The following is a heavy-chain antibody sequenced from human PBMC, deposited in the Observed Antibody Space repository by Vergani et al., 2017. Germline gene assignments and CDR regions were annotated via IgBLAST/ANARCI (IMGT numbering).Heavy chain of an antibody. D-gene: IGHD1-1*01. J-gene: IGHJ5*02. CDR2: IYYSGST. V-gene: IGHV4-59*01. Sequence: QVQLQESGPGLVKPSETLSLTCTVSGGSISSYYWSWIRQPPGKGLEWIGYIYYSGSTNYNPSLKSRVTISVDTSKNQFSLKLSSVTAAATAVYYCARNNWNDPRYNWFDPWGQGTLVTVSS. CDR3: ARNNWNDPRYNWFDP. CDR1: GGSISSYY.